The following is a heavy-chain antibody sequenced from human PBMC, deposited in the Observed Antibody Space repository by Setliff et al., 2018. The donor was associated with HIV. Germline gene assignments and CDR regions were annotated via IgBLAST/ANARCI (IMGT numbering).Heavy chain of an antibody. V-gene: IGHV3-74*01. CDR1: GFTFSTYW. CDR3: ARDWEVVAVTAHMDV. Sequence: GGSLRLSCAASGFTFSTYWMHWVRQPPGKGLVWVSRINSDGTIINYADSVKGRFTISRDNAKNSLSLQMDSLRAEDTAVYYCARDWEVVAVTAHMDVWGKGTTVTVSS. J-gene: IGHJ6*03. CDR2: INSDGTII. D-gene: IGHD2-15*01.